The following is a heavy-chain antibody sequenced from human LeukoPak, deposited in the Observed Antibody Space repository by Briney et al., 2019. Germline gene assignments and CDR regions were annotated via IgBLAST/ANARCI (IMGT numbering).Heavy chain of an antibody. CDR3: ARFSGYYYFDFDY. V-gene: IGHV3-7*01. D-gene: IGHD3-22*01. Sequence: GGSLRLSCAASGFTFSNYLMTWVRQAPGKGLEWVADIKADGSEKYYVDSVKGRFTILRDNAKNSLYLQMNSLRADDTAVYYCARFSGYYYFDFDYWGQGTLVTVSS. CDR2: IKADGSEK. J-gene: IGHJ4*02. CDR1: GFTFSNYL.